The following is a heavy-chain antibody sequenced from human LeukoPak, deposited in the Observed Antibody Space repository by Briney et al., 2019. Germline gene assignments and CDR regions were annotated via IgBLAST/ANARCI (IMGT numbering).Heavy chain of an antibody. CDR1: GFTFGDYS. V-gene: IGHV3-49*03. Sequence: GGSLRLSCSASGFTFGDYSMSWFRQAPGKGLEWVGFIRSKAYGGTAEYAASVKGRFTISRDVSESIAYLQMDSLKTEDTAVYYCSREIRYFDWFQADYWGQGTLVTVSS. D-gene: IGHD3-9*01. CDR3: SREIRYFDWFQADY. CDR2: IRSKAYGGTA. J-gene: IGHJ4*02.